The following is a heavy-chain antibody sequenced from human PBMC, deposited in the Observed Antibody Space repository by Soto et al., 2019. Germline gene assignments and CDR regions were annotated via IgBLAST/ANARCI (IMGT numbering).Heavy chain of an antibody. CDR3: VRTAREGAVAPHWFDR. CDR2: VYYTGST. D-gene: IGHD2-21*02. Sequence: SETLSLTCTVSGASIRSTDYYWSWIRQAPGEGLEWIGYVYYTGSTYYNPSLMSRLTISVDTSKNQFSLKLTSVTAAETAVYYCVRTAREGAVAPHWFDRWGQGTQVTVSS. V-gene: IGHV4-30-4*01. J-gene: IGHJ5*02. CDR1: GASIRSTDYY.